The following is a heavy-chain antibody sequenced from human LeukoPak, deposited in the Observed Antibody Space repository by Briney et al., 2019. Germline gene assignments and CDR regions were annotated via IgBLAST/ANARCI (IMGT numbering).Heavy chain of an antibody. J-gene: IGHJ1*01. D-gene: IGHD5-24*01. CDR3: ARGMAN. CDR2: INHSGST. Sequence: PSETLSLTCTVSGASFSTSGCYWGWIRQPPGKGLEWIGEINHSGSTNYNPSLKSRVTISVDTSKNQFSLKLSSVTAADTAVYYCARGMANWGQGTLVTVSS. CDR1: GASFSTSGCY. V-gene: IGHV4-34*01.